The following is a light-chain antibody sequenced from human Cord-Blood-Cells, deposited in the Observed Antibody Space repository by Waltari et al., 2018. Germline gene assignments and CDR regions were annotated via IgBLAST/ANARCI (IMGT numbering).Light chain of an antibody. CDR2: DVS. Sequence: QSALTQPAPVSGSPGQSITISCTGTTSVVGGYNYVSWYQQHPGKAPKLMIYDVSKRPSGVSNRFSGSKSGNTASLTISGLQAEDEADYYCSSYTSSSTLVFGGGTKLTVL. V-gene: IGLV2-14*01. CDR1: TSVVGGYNY. CDR3: SSYTSSSTLV. J-gene: IGLJ3*02.